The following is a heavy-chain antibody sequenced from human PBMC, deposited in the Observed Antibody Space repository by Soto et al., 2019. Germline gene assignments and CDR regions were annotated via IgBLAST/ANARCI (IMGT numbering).Heavy chain of an antibody. CDR2: INPLSGIP. D-gene: IGHD2-8*02. CDR1: GGTFVSHV. V-gene: IGHV1-69*09. CDR3: ATPACAATWCSPSHNLDH. Sequence: QVQLVQSGAEVKKPESSVKVSCKTSGGTFVSHVISWVRQAPGQGPEWMGKINPLSGIPNYAQKFQDRVTFTADTDSSTAYMERSSLRSDDTALYYCATPACAATWCSPSHNLDHWGQGTLVTVSS. J-gene: IGHJ4*02.